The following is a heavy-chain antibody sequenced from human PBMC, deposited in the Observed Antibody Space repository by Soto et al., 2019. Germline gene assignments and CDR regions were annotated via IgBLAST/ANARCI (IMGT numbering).Heavy chain of an antibody. CDR3: ARDYCEVWSGYYFCTFDI. Sequence: QVQLVQSGAEVKKPGASVKVSCKASGYTFTRYYMHWVRQAPGQGLEWMGIINPSGGSTSYAQKFPGSVPMTRDTSTSTVNMELRSLRAEDTAVYYCARDYCEVWSGYYFCTFDIWGQGTMVTVSS. CDR2: INPSGGST. CDR1: GYTFTRYY. V-gene: IGHV1-46*03. J-gene: IGHJ3*02. D-gene: IGHD3-3*01.